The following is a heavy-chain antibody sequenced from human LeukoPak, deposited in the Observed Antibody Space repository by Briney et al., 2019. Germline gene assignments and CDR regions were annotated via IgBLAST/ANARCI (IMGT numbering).Heavy chain of an antibody. Sequence: PSETLSLTCTVSGGSISSSSYYWGWIRQPPGKGLEWIGGISYSGSIHYNPSLKSRVTISVDTSKNHFSLRLSSVTAADTAVYYCATLEIGDYYFDYWRQGTLVTVSS. CDR2: ISYSGSI. D-gene: IGHD3-16*01. J-gene: IGHJ4*02. CDR3: ATLEIGDYYFDY. V-gene: IGHV4-39*01. CDR1: GGSISSSSYY.